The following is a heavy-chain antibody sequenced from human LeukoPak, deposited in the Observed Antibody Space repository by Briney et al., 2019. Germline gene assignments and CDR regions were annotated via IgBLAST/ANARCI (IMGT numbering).Heavy chain of an antibody. CDR3: ARAPGLKAAPLNEDKGYYMDV. CDR2: ISGSSSYI. J-gene: IGHJ6*03. D-gene: IGHD6-6*01. Sequence: GGSLRLSCAASAFTFSRYSMNWVRQAPGKGLEWVSSISGSSSYIYYADSVKGRFTISRDNAKSSLYLQMNSLRAEDTAVYYCARAPGLKAAPLNEDKGYYMDVWGKGTTVTVSS. CDR1: AFTFSRYS. V-gene: IGHV3-21*01.